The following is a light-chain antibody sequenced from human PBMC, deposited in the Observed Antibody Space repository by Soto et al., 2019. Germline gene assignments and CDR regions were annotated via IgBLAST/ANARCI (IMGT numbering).Light chain of an antibody. Sequence: EIVLTQSPGTVSLSPGERATLSCRASQSVSSSYLAWYQQKPGQAPRLLIYGASSRATGIPDRFSGSGSGTDFTLTISRLEPEDFAVYYCQQYGSSRWTFGQGXK. CDR3: QQYGSSRWT. J-gene: IGKJ1*01. V-gene: IGKV3-20*01. CDR2: GAS. CDR1: QSVSSSY.